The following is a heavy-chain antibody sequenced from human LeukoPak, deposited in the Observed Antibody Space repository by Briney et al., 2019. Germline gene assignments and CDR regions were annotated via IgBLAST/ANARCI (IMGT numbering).Heavy chain of an antibody. CDR2: ISYDGSNK. Sequence: GGSLRLSCAASGFTFSSYAMHWVRQAPGKGLEWVAVISYDGSNKYYADSVKGRFTISRDNSKNTLYLQMNSLRAEDTAVYYCASQKYDSWGQGTLVTVSS. D-gene: IGHD3-3*01. CDR3: ASQKYDS. V-gene: IGHV3-30*04. CDR1: GFTFSSYA. J-gene: IGHJ5*02.